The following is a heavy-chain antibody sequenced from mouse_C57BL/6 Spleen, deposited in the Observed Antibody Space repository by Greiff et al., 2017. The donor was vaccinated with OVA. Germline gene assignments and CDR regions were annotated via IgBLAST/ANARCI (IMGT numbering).Heavy chain of an antibody. CDR1: GYAFSSYW. CDR2: IYPGDGDT. J-gene: IGHJ2*01. D-gene: IGHD2-3*01. V-gene: IGHV1-80*01. Sequence: QVQLQQSGAELVKPGASVKISCKASGYAFSSYWMNWVKQRPGKGLEWIGQIYPGDGDTNYNGKFKGKATLTADKSSSTAYMQLSSLPSEVSAVYFCARSPDGYYYLDGRGPGTTLSGSS. CDR3: ARSPDGYYYLDG.